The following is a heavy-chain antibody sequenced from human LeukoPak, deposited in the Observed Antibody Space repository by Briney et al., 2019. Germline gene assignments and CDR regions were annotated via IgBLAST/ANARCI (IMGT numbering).Heavy chain of an antibody. CDR1: GFTFSSYG. CDR2: MRYDGSNK. CDR3: AKGSSSWYFLAPYYFDY. J-gene: IGHJ4*02. V-gene: IGHV3-30*02. D-gene: IGHD6-13*01. Sequence: PGGSLRLSCAASGFTFSSYGMHWVRQAPGKGLEWVAFMRYDGSNKYYADSVKGRFTISRDNSKNTLYLQMNSLRAEDTAVYYCAKGSSSWYFLAPYYFDYWGQGTLVTVSS.